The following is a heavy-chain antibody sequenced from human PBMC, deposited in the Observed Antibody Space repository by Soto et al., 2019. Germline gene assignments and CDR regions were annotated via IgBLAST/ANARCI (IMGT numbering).Heavy chain of an antibody. V-gene: IGHV1-18*01. CDR1: GYTFTSYG. CDR3: ARGRYGAY. J-gene: IGHJ4*02. CDR2: ISAHNGNT. Sequence: QVHLVQSGAEVKKPGASVKVSCKASGYTFTSYGITWVRQAPGQGLEWMGWISAHNGNTDYAKKLQGRVIVTRDTSPSTAYMEMRSLRSDDTAVYYCARGRYGAYWGQGALVTVSS. D-gene: IGHD3-10*01.